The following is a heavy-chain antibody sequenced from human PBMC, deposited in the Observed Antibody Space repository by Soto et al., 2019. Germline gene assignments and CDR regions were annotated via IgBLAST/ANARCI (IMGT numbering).Heavy chain of an antibody. Sequence: SVKVSCNASGGTFSGYAISGVRQAPGQGLEWMGGIIPIFGTANYAQKFQGRVTITADESTSTAYMELSSLRSEDTAVYYCYGGVLGPYYYYGMDVWGQGTTVTVSS. CDR3: YGGVLGPYYYYGMDV. J-gene: IGHJ6*02. V-gene: IGHV1-69*13. CDR2: IIPIFGTA. CDR1: GGTFSGYA. D-gene: IGHD2-8*02.